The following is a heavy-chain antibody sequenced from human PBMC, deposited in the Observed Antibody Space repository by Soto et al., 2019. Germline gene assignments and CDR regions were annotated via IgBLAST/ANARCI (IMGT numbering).Heavy chain of an antibody. D-gene: IGHD3-3*01. V-gene: IGHV1-58*01. J-gene: IGHJ6*04. CDR2: IVFGSGNT. Sequence: SVNVSCKASGFTFTSSAVQWVRQARGQRLEWIGWIVFGSGNTNYAQKFQERVTITRDISTSTAYMELSSLRSEDTAVYYCAGGESELRFLEWLRYYYYYRTHLWGKRTTVNV. CDR1: GFTFTSSA. CDR3: AGGESELRFLEWLRYYYYYRTHL.